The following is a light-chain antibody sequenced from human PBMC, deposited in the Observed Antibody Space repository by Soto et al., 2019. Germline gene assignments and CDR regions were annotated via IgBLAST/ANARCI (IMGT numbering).Light chain of an antibody. V-gene: IGLV2-14*01. CDR3: SSYTSSTLRV. Sequence: QSALTQPASVSGSPGQSITISCTGTSSDVGGYNYVSWYQQHPGKAPKLMIYDVSNRPSGVSNRFSGSKSGNTASLTISGLQAEDEADYYCSSYTSSTLRVFGTGTKLT. CDR1: SSDVGGYNY. J-gene: IGLJ1*01. CDR2: DVS.